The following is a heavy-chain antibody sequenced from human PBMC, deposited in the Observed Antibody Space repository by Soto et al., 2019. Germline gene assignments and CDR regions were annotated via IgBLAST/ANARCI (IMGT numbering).Heavy chain of an antibody. V-gene: IGHV1-18*04. CDR3: ARGPTTPYYDSSGSLGLVDY. J-gene: IGHJ4*02. CDR1: GYTFTSYG. D-gene: IGHD3-22*01. CDR2: ISAYNGNT. Sequence: ASVNVSCKASGYTFTSYGISWVRQAPGQGLEWMGWISAYNGNTNYAQKLQGRVNMTTDTSTRTAYMELRSLRSDDTAVYYCARGPTTPYYDSSGSLGLVDYWGQGTLVTVSS.